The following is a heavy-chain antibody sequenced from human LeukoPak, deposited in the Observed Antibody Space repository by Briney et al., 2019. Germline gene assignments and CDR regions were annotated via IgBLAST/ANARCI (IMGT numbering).Heavy chain of an antibody. Sequence: GASVKVSCKASGYTFTGYYMHWVRQAPGQGLEWMGWINPNSGGTNYAQKFQGWVTMTRDTSISTAHMELSRLRSDDTAVYYCARDRSDILTGYHFDYWGQGTLVTVSS. J-gene: IGHJ4*02. CDR2: INPNSGGT. CDR1: GYTFTGYY. D-gene: IGHD3-9*01. V-gene: IGHV1-2*04. CDR3: ARDRSDILTGYHFDY.